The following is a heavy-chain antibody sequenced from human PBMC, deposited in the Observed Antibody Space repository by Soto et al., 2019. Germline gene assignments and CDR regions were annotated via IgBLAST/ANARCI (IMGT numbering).Heavy chain of an antibody. D-gene: IGHD3-16*01. V-gene: IGHV3-30-3*01. CDR2: ISYTGANQ. Sequence: QVRLVESGGGAVQPGDSLRLSCDASGFTFSTYALHWVRQAPGKGLEGVAFISYTGANQYYADSVKGRFTVSRGNSKNIASRQMPSLRPEHSAAYYGARDGFSYSRGAYYDRWGQGTLVSVSS. J-gene: IGHJ5*02. CDR3: ARDGFSYSRGAYYDR. CDR1: GFTFSTYA.